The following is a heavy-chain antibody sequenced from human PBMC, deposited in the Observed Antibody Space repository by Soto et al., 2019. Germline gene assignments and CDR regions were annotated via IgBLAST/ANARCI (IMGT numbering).Heavy chain of an antibody. CDR1: GGTFSSYA. V-gene: IGHV1-69*13. D-gene: IGHD6-19*01. CDR2: IIPIFGTA. CDR3: ASRLPGIAVAGTYDYYYGMDV. Sequence: SVKVSCKASGGTFSSYAISWVRQAPGQGLEWMGGIIPIFGTANYAQKFQGRVTITADESTSTAYMELSSLRSEDTAVYYCASRLPGIAVAGTYDYYYGMDVWGQGTRVTFSS. J-gene: IGHJ6*02.